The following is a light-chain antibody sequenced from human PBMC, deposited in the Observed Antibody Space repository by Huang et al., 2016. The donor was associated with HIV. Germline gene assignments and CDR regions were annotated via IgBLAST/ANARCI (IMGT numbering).Light chain of an antibody. V-gene: IGKV4-1*01. CDR3: QQYYISPPT. Sequence: DIVMTQSPDSLAVSLGERATINCKSSQSVLSRPTNKNYLAWDQQRPGQSPTLLIYWASTRRSGVPDRFSASGSGTHFTLTISSLQAEDVAFYYCQQYYISPPTFGQGTKLEI. J-gene: IGKJ2*01. CDR1: QSVLSRPTNKNY. CDR2: WAS.